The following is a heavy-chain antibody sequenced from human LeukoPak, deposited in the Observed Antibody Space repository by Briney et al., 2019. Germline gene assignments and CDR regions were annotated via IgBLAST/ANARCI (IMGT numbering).Heavy chain of an antibody. V-gene: IGHV1-69*13. D-gene: IGHD2-21*02. J-gene: IGHJ6*02. Sequence: EASLKVSCKASGGTFSSYAISWVRQAPGQGLEWMGGIIPIFGTANYAQKFQGRVTITADESASTAYMELSSLRSEDTAVYYCATAYCGGDCYFSYYYYGMDVWGQGTTVTVSS. CDR3: ATAYCGGDCYFSYYYYGMDV. CDR2: IIPIFGTA. CDR1: GGTFSSYA.